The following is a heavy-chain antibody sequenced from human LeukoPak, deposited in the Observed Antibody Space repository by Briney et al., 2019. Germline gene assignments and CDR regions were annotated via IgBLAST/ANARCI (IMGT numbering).Heavy chain of an antibody. CDR2: ISYDGSNK. J-gene: IGHJ6*03. CDR1: GFPFTSSA. CDR3: AKDRRPAGYYYYYYMDV. D-gene: IGHD6-13*01. Sequence: GGSLRLSCAASGFPFTSSAIYWVRQAPGKGLEWVAVISYDGSNKYYADSVKGRFTISRDNSKNTLYLQMNSLRAEDTAVYYCAKDRRPAGYYYYYYMDVWGKGTTVTVSS. V-gene: IGHV3-30*18.